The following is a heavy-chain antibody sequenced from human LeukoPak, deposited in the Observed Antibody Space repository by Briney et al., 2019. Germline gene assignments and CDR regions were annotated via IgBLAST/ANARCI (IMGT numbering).Heavy chain of an antibody. J-gene: IGHJ4*02. D-gene: IGHD3-3*01. CDR2: ISSSSSTI. Sequence: GGSLRLSCAASGFTFSSYSMNWVRQAPGKGLEWVSYISSSSSTIYYADSVKGRFTISRDNAKNSLYLQMNSLRAEDTAVYYCARGDYDFWSGYYFHVGYWGQGTLVTVSS. CDR3: ARGDYDFWSGYYFHVGY. V-gene: IGHV3-48*01. CDR1: GFTFSSYS.